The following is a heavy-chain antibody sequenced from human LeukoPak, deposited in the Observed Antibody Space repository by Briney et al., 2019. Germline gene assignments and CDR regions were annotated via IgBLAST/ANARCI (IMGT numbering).Heavy chain of an antibody. J-gene: IGHJ4*02. CDR3: ARRSSGYYSY. Sequence: SETLSLTCAVYGGSFSGYYWSWIRQPPGKGLEWIGEINHSGSTNYNPSLKSRVTISVDTSKNQFSLKLSSVTAADTAVYYCARRSSGYYSYWGQGTLVTVSS. CDR1: GGSFSGYY. D-gene: IGHD3-3*01. V-gene: IGHV4-34*01. CDR2: INHSGST.